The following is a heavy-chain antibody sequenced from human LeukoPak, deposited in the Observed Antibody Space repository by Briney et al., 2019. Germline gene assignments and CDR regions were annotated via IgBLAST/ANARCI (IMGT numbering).Heavy chain of an antibody. CDR2: ISYDGSNK. CDR3: AKDTGWELPESDYYYYYGMDV. Sequence: GRSLRLSCAASGFTFSSYGMHWVRQAPGKGLDWVAVISYDGSNKYYADSVKGRFTISRDNSKNTLYLQMNSLRAEDTAVYYCAKDTGWELPESDYYYYYGMDVWGQGTTVTVSS. CDR1: GFTFSSYG. D-gene: IGHD1-26*01. V-gene: IGHV3-30*18. J-gene: IGHJ6*02.